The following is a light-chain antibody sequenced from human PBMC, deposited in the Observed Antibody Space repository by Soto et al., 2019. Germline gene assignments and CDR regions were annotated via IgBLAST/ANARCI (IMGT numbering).Light chain of an antibody. V-gene: IGLV1-51*01. Sequence: QSVLTQPPSVSAAPGQKVTISCSGSSSNIGNNYVSWYQQLPGTAPKLLIYDNNNRPSGIPDRFSGSKSGTSATLGITGLQTGDDDDYYCGTWDSSMSDWVFGGGTKLTVL. CDR2: DNN. CDR3: GTWDSSMSDWV. J-gene: IGLJ3*02. CDR1: SSNIGNNY.